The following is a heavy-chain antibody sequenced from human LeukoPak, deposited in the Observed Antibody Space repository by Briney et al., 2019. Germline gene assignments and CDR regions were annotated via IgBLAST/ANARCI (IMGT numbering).Heavy chain of an antibody. D-gene: IGHD3-16*01. V-gene: IGHV3-66*02. CDR1: GFTVSSNY. CDR3: AIMVIPHYFDY. CDR2: IYSGGST. Sequence: AGGSLRLSCAASGFTVSSNYMSWVRRAPGKGLEWVSVIYSGGSTYYADSVRGRFTISRDNSKNTLYLQMNSLRAEDTAVYYCAIMVIPHYFDYWGQGTLVTVSS. J-gene: IGHJ4*02.